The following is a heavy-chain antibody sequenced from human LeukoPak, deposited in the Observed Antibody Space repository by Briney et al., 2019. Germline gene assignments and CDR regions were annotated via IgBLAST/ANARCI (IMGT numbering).Heavy chain of an antibody. Sequence: GGSLRLSCAASGFTFSSYSMNWVRQAPGKGLEWVSSISSSSSYIYYADSAKGRFTISRDNAKNSLYLQMNSLRAEDTAVYYCAMILGGYAPGDYWGQGTLVTVSS. V-gene: IGHV3-21*01. CDR3: AMILGGYAPGDY. CDR1: GFTFSSYS. D-gene: IGHD5-12*01. J-gene: IGHJ4*02. CDR2: ISSSSSYI.